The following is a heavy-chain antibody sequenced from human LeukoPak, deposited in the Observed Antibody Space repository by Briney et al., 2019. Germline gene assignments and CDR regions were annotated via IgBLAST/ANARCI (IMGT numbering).Heavy chain of an antibody. CDR3: SKDLTSDFGGDLDP. V-gene: IGHV3-30-3*01. CDR1: GFTFSSYA. D-gene: IGHD3-10*01. CDR2: ISYDGSNK. Sequence: AGGSLRLTCAASGFTFSSYAMHWVRQAPGKGLEWVAVISYDGSNKYYADSVKGRFTISRDNSKSTVYLQMNSLRVEDAAVYYCSKDLTSDFGGDLDPWGQGTLVTVSS. J-gene: IGHJ5*02.